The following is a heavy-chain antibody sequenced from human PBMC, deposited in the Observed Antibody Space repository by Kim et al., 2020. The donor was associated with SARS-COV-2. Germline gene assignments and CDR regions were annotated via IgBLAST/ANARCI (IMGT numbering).Heavy chain of an antibody. D-gene: IGHD3-10*01. CDR3: VRDGSGSWPYSMYV. CDR1: GFTFKSHG. Sequence: GGSLRLSCAVSGFTFKSHGMHWVRQAIGKGLEWISIIATGGETYYADAAKGRFTISSEEANNTLYLQMISLRDADTAVEYCVRDGSGSWPYSMYVW. J-gene: IGHJ6*01. V-gene: IGHV3-13*01. CDR2: IATGGET.